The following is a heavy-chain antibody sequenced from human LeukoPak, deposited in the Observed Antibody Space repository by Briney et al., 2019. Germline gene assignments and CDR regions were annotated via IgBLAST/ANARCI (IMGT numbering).Heavy chain of an antibody. J-gene: IGHJ4*02. CDR3: AREPYDSSGYHSEYFDY. CDR1: GFTFSSYE. V-gene: IGHV3-48*03. D-gene: IGHD3-22*01. CDR2: ISSSGSTI. Sequence: PGGSLRLSCAASGFTFSSYEMNWVRQAPGKGLEWVSYISSSGSTIYYADSAEGRFTISRDNAKNSLYLQMNSLRAEDTAVYYCAREPYDSSGYHSEYFDYWGQGTLVTVSS.